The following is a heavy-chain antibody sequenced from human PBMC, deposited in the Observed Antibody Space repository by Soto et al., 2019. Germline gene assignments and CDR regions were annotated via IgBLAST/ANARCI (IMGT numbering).Heavy chain of an antibody. Sequence: QVQLVQSGAEVKKPGSSVKVSCKASGGTFSSYTISWVRQAPGQGLEWMGRIIPILGIANYAQKFQGRVTITADKSTSTAYMELSSLRSEDTAVYYCARDGVVVPAAIEGSYYYYMDVWGKGTTVTVSS. CDR3: ARDGVVVPAAIEGSYYYYMDV. J-gene: IGHJ6*03. V-gene: IGHV1-69*08. CDR1: GGTFSSYT. CDR2: IIPILGIA. D-gene: IGHD2-2*01.